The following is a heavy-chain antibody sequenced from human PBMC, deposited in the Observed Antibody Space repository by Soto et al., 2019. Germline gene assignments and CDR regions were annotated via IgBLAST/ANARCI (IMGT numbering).Heavy chain of an antibody. CDR2: INAGNGNT. V-gene: IGHV1-3*01. D-gene: IGHD6-19*01. CDR1: GYTFTSYA. J-gene: IGHJ6*02. CDR3: ARGPYSSGWYGSYYYGMDV. Sequence: QVQLVQSGAEVEKPGASVKVSCKASGYTFTSYAMHWVRQAPGQRLEWMGWINAGNGNTKYSQKFQGRVTITRDTSASTAYMELSSLRSEDTAVYYCARGPYSSGWYGSYYYGMDVWGQGTTVTVSS.